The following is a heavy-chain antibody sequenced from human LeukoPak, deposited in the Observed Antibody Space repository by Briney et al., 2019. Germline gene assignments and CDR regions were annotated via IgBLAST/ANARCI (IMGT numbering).Heavy chain of an antibody. CDR2: ISSSSSYI. CDR1: GFTFSSYS. Sequence: PWGSLRLSCAASGFTFSSYSMNWVRQAPGKGLEWVSSISSSSSYIYYADSVKGRFTISRDNAKNSLYLQMNSLRAEDTAVYYCARDWYYDILTGYYPYYFDYWGQGTLVTVSS. V-gene: IGHV3-21*01. D-gene: IGHD3-9*01. CDR3: ARDWYYDILTGYYPYYFDY. J-gene: IGHJ4*02.